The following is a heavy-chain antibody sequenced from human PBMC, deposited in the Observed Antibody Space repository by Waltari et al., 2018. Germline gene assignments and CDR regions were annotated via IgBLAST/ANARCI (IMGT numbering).Heavy chain of an antibody. Sequence: QVQLQESGPGLVKPSETLSLTCAVSGYSISSGYYWGWIRQPPGKGLEWIGSIYHSGSTYYNPPLKSRVTISVDTSKNQFSLKLSSVTAADTAVYYCARDRVAATRTRGYYFDYWGQGTLVTVSS. J-gene: IGHJ4*02. CDR3: ARDRVAATRTRGYYFDY. D-gene: IGHD2-15*01. CDR2: IYHSGST. V-gene: IGHV4-38-2*02. CDR1: GYSISSGYY.